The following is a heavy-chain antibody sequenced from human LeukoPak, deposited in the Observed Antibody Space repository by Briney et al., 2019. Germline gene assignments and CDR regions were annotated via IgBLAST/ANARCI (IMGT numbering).Heavy chain of an antibody. D-gene: IGHD2-2*01. CDR3: ARDEEYGIFVNIDY. V-gene: IGHV1-18*01. CDR2: ISNYNGNT. CDR1: GYSFFIYG. J-gene: IGHJ4*02. Sequence: ASVKVSCKASGYSFFIYGISWVRQAPGQGHEWMGWISNYNGNTKYAQKFHGRVTITTDTSTRKAYMELRSLGPDDTAVYYCARDEEYGIFVNIDYWGQGTLVTVSS.